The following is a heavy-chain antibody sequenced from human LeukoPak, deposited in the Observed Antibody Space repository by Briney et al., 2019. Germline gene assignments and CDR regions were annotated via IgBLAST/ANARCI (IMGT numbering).Heavy chain of an antibody. D-gene: IGHD3-9*01. Sequence: ASVKVSCKASGYTFTSYGINWVRQAPGQGLEWMGWISAYNGNTNYAQKLQGRVTMTTDTSTSTAYMELRSLRSDGTAVYYCAILGRLRYFDWLLDYWGQGTLVTVSS. J-gene: IGHJ4*02. V-gene: IGHV1-18*01. CDR1: GYTFTSYG. CDR2: ISAYNGNT. CDR3: AILGRLRYFDWLLDY.